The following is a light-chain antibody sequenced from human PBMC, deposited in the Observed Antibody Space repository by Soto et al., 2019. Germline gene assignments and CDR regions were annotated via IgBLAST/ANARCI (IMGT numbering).Light chain of an antibody. J-gene: IGLJ1*01. CDR2: DVS. V-gene: IGLV2-14*01. CDR1: SSDVGGYNY. CDR3: SSYTSSSTLLYV. Sequence: QSVLTQPASVSGSTGQSITISCTGSSSDVGGYNYVSWYQQHPGKAPKLMIYDVSNRPSGVSNRFSGSKSGNTASLTISGLQAEEEADYYCSSYTSSSTLLYVFGTGTKLTVL.